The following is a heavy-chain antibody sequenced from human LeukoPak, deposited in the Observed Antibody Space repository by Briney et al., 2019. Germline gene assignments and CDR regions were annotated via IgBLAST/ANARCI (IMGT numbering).Heavy chain of an antibody. CDR1: GGSISGYY. Sequence: SETLSLTCTVPGGSISGYYWSWIRQPPGKGPGWIGYITFSRSTNYNPSLKSRLTISVDTSKNQFSLKMNSVTAADTAVYYCARLASSGWSHWDYWGQGTLVTVSS. D-gene: IGHD6-19*01. V-gene: IGHV4-59*08. CDR3: ARLASSGWSHWDY. J-gene: IGHJ4*02. CDR2: ITFSRST.